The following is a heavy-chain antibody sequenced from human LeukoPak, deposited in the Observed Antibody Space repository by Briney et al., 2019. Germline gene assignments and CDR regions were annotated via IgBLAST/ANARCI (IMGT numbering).Heavy chain of an antibody. V-gene: IGHV3-23*01. CDR3: ARGDRYDSSGYYSPFDY. Sequence: GGSLRLSCAASGFTFSSYAMSWVRQAPGKGLEWVSAISGSGGSIYYADSVKGRFTISRDNAKNSLYLQMNSLRAEDTAVYYCARGDRYDSSGYYSPFDYWGQGTLVTVSS. D-gene: IGHD3-22*01. CDR2: ISGSGGSI. J-gene: IGHJ4*02. CDR1: GFTFSSYA.